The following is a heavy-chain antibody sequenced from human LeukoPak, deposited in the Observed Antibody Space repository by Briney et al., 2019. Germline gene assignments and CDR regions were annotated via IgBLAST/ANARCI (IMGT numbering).Heavy chain of an antibody. CDR1: GDSVSNKNTA. D-gene: IGHD6-19*01. CDR3: ARHVSWLVPYYFDY. J-gene: IGHJ4*02. Sequence: SQTLSLTCAISGDSVSNKNTAWNWIRQSPSRGLEWLGRTYYRPKWHNTYAASVKSRITINPDTSKNQFSLQLNSVTPEDTAVYYCARHVSWLVPYYFDYWGQGTLVTVSS. V-gene: IGHV6-1*01. CDR2: TYYRPKWHN.